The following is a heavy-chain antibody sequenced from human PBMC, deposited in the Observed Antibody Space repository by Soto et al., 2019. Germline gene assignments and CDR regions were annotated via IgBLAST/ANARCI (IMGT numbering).Heavy chain of an antibody. CDR1: GGSISSGGYS. Sequence: PSETLSLTCAVSGGSISSGGYSWSWIRQPPGKGLEWIGYIYHSGSTYYNPSLKSRVTISVDRSKNQFSLKLSSVTAADTAVYYRARVTDPTGWSIDYWGQGTLVTVSS. CDR3: ARVTDPTGWSIDY. CDR2: IYHSGST. J-gene: IGHJ4*02. V-gene: IGHV4-30-2*01.